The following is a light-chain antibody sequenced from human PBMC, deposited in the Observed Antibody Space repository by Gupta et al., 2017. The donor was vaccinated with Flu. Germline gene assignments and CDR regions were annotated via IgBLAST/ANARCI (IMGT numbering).Light chain of an antibody. V-gene: IGKV1-5*03. CDR1: QSISTW. CDR3: QQYDGYSRT. J-gene: IGKJ1*01. Sequence: DIQMTQSPSTLSASVGDRVTITCRASQSISTWLAWYQQKAGQAPKLLIYKASFLESEVPSRFSGSGSGTEFTLTISSLQPDDFATYYCQQYDGYSRTFGQGTKVEIK. CDR2: KAS.